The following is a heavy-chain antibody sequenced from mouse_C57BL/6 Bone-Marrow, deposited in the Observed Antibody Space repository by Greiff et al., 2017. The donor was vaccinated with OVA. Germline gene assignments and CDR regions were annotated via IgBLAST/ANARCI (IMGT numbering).Heavy chain of an antibody. D-gene: IGHD2-3*01. CDR1: GFNIKADY. Sequence: VQLQQSGAELVRPGASVKLSCTASGFNIKADYMHWVQQRPEQGLEWLGLIDPENGDTEYASKFQGKATITADTSSNTAYLQLSSLTSEDTAVYYCTFDGYYEAWFAYWGQGTLVTVSA. CDR3: TFDGYYEAWFAY. J-gene: IGHJ3*01. CDR2: IDPENGDT. V-gene: IGHV14-4*01.